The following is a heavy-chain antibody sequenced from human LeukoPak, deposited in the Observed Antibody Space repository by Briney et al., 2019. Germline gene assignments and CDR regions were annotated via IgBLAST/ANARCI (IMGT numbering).Heavy chain of an antibody. CDR2: IYYSGST. J-gene: IGHJ6*02. D-gene: IGHD3-22*01. CDR1: GGSISSYY. V-gene: IGHV4-59*01. Sequence: PSETLSLTCTVSGGSISSYYWSWIRQPPGKGLEWIGYIYYSGSTNYNPSLKSRVTISVDTSKNQFSLKLSSVTAADTAVYYCARSPYYYDSSGYSHYYYYGMDVWGQGTTVTVSS. CDR3: ARSPYYYDSSGYSHYYYYGMDV.